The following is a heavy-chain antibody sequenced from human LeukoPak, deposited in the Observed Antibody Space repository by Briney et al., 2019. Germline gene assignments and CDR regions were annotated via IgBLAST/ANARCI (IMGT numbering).Heavy chain of an antibody. D-gene: IGHD6-6*01. CDR2: ISSSSNYM. J-gene: IGHJ4*02. Sequence: GGSLRLSCAASGFIFSSYTMNWVRQAPGKGLEWVSSISSSSNYMYYVDSVKGRFTISRDNAKNSLYLQMNSLRDEDTAVYYCARDLYSTSSFDYWGQGTLVTVSS. CDR1: GFIFSSYT. V-gene: IGHV3-21*01. CDR3: ARDLYSTSSFDY.